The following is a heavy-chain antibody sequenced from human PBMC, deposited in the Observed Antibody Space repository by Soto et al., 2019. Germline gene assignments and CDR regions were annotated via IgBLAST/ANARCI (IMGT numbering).Heavy chain of an antibody. CDR1: GFTFSNAW. V-gene: IGHV3-15*07. J-gene: IGHJ4*02. CDR2: IKSKTDGGTT. D-gene: IGHD3-3*01. CDR3: NTRGVDYDFWSGYYTDADY. Sequence: GGSLRLSCAASGFTFSNAWMNWVRQAPGKGLEWVGRIKSKTDGGTTDYAAPVKGRFTISRDDSKNTLYLQMNSLKTEDTAVYYCNTRGVDYDFWSGYYTDADYWGQGTLVTVSS.